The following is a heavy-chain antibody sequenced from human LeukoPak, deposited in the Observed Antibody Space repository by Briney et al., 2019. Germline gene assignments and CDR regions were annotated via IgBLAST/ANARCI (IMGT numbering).Heavy chain of an antibody. J-gene: IGHJ4*02. Sequence: SGGSLRLSCVASGFTFSSYAMSWVRQAPGKGLEWVSAISGSGGSTYYADSVKGRFTISRDNSKNTLYLQMNSLRAEDTAVYYCARDPTMIVVVITHYFDYWGQGTLVTVSS. D-gene: IGHD3-22*01. CDR1: GFTFSSYA. CDR2: ISGSGGST. CDR3: ARDPTMIVVVITHYFDY. V-gene: IGHV3-23*01.